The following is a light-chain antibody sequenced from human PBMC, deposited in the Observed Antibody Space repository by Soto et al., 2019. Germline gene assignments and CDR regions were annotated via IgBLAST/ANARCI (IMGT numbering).Light chain of an antibody. CDR2: AAS. V-gene: IGKV1-39*01. CDR1: QNINRH. CDR3: QQSDSTPRT. J-gene: IGKJ1*01. Sequence: DIQMTQSPSSLSASVGDRVTITCRASQNINRHLNWYQQKAGKAPKLLIYAASSLQSGVASRFSGSGSGTDFTLTISSLQPEDFATYHCQQSDSTPRTFGQGTKVEIK.